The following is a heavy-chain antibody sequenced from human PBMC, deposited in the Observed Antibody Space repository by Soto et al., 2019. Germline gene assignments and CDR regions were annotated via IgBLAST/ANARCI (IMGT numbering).Heavy chain of an antibody. CDR1: GYTVTSYD. J-gene: IGHJ5*02. Sequence: ASVKVSCKACGYTVTSYDINWVRQATGQGLEWMGWMNPNSGNTGYAQKFQGRVTMTRNTSISTAYMERSSLRSEDTAVYYCASSFPGDRELLSGPWGQGTLVTVSS. V-gene: IGHV1-8*01. CDR3: ASSFPGDRELLSGP. CDR2: MNPNSGNT. D-gene: IGHD1-26*01.